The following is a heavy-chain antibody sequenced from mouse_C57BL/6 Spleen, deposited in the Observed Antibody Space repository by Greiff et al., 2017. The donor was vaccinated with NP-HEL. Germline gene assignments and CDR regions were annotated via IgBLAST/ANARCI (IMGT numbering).Heavy chain of an antibody. J-gene: IGHJ3*01. CDR3: VYYGSSYFAY. CDR1: GYTFTSYG. CDR2: IYPRSGNT. D-gene: IGHD1-1*01. Sequence: VQLQQSGAELARPGASVKLSCKASGYTFTSYGISWVKQRTGQGLEWIGEIYPRSGNTYYNEKFKGKATLTADKSSSTAYMELRSLTSEDSAVYFCVYYGSSYFAYWGQGTLVTVSA. V-gene: IGHV1-81*01.